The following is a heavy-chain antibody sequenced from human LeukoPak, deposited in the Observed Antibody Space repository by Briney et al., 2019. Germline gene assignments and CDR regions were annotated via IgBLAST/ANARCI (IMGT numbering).Heavy chain of an antibody. CDR3: VHTPVKDIVAAIAWFDP. D-gene: IGHD5-12*01. J-gene: IGHJ5*02. CDR2: IYWSDDK. V-gene: IGHV2-5*01. Sequence: SGPTLVNPTQTLTLTCTFSGFSLSTTEMGVGWIRQPPGKALEWLAVIYWSDDKRYSPSLKNRLTITKDTSRNQVVLTMTSVDPVDTATHYCVHTPVKDIVAAIAWFDPWGQGILVTVSS. CDR1: GFSLSTTEMG.